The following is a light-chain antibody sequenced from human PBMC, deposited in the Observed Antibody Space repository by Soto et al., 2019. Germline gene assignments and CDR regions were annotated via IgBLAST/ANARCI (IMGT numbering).Light chain of an antibody. CDR3: EQYGSSPALFT. CDR1: QVIGSRY. Sequence: EIVMTQSPGTLSLSPGERATISCRASQVIGSRYLAWYHQKSGQAPRLLIYGTSSRATGIPDRFSGSGSGTDFTLTISRLEPEDFAVYYCEQYGSSPALFTFGPGTKVDIK. CDR2: GTS. V-gene: IGKV3-20*01. J-gene: IGKJ3*01.